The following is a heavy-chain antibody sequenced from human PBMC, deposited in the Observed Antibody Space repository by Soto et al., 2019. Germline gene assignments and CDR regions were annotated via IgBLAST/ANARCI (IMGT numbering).Heavy chain of an antibody. J-gene: IGHJ5*02. Sequence: ASVKVSCKASGYTFTSYAMHWVRQAPGQRLEWMGWINAGNGNTKYSQKFQGRVTITRDTSASTAYMELSSLRSEDTAVYYCARAAPLHPWSGYGALDWFDPWGQGTLVTVSS. D-gene: IGHD3-3*01. V-gene: IGHV1-3*01. CDR2: INAGNGNT. CDR3: ARAAPLHPWSGYGALDWFDP. CDR1: GYTFTSYA.